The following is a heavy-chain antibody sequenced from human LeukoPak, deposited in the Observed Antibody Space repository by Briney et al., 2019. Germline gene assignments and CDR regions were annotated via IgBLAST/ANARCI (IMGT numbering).Heavy chain of an antibody. J-gene: IGHJ6*02. CDR3: ARDRLTLDYYYYGMDV. V-gene: IGHV1-18*01. CDR1: GGTFSSYA. CDR2: ISAYNGNT. Sequence: VASVKVSCKASGGTFSSYAISWVRQAPGQGLEWMGWISAYNGNTSYAQKLQGRVTMTTDTSTSTAYMELRSLRSDDTAVYYCARDRLTLDYYYYGMDVWGQGTTVTVSS. D-gene: IGHD1-14*01.